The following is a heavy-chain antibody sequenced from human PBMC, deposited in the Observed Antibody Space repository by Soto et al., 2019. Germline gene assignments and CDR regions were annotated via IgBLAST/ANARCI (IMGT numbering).Heavy chain of an antibody. D-gene: IGHD3-10*01. CDR3: ARQYYLASSVHYVVFDI. V-gene: IGHV4-38-2*01. CDR1: GYFISSGYY. CDR2: LYHSGYT. J-gene: IGHJ3*02. Sequence: SETLSLTCAVSGYFISSGYYWAWIRQPPGKGLQWIGSLYHSGYTYNNPSLKSRVTMSVDTSKNQFSLKLSSLTAADTAVYYCARQYYLASSVHYVVFDIWGQGTMVTVS.